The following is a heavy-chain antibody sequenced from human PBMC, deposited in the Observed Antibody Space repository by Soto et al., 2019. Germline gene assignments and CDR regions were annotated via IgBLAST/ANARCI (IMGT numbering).Heavy chain of an antibody. CDR1: SGSISSSNW. J-gene: IGHJ5*02. D-gene: IGHD4-17*01. Sequence: QVQLQESGPGLVKPSGTLSLTCAVSSGSISSSNWWSWVRQPPGKGLEWIGEIYHSGSTNYNPSLKSRVTISVDQSKSQLSLKLSSVTAADTAVYYCAKRRVDTGTTPFDHWGQGTLVSVSS. CDR2: IYHSGST. CDR3: AKRRVDTGTTPFDH. V-gene: IGHV4-4*02.